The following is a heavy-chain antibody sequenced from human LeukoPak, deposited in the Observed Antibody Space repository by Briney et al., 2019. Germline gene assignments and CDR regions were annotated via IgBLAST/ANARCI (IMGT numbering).Heavy chain of an antibody. CDR1: GFSLTNAW. CDR3: FTDGDGYNKGYL. CDR2: FYSNA. Sequence: GGSLRLSCAASGFSLTNAWMNWVRQAPGKGLECVSRFYSNAQYAAPVQGRFTISRDDSKNTLYLQINSLRTDDTAVYYCFTDGDGYNKGYLWGQGTLVTVSS. V-gene: IGHV3-72*01. D-gene: IGHD5-24*01. J-gene: IGHJ4*02.